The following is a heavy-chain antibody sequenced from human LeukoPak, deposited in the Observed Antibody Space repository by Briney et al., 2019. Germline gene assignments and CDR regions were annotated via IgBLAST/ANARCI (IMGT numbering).Heavy chain of an antibody. CDR3: ARDLGGPWRRLFDY. Sequence: SETLSLTCTVSGDSISSYYWSWIRQPPGKGLEWIGYIYYGGSTNYNPSLKSRVTISVDTSKNQFSLKLSSVTAADTAVYYCARDLGGPWRRLFDYWGQGTLVTVSS. J-gene: IGHJ4*02. CDR2: IYYGGST. V-gene: IGHV4-59*01. D-gene: IGHD3-16*01. CDR1: GDSISSYY.